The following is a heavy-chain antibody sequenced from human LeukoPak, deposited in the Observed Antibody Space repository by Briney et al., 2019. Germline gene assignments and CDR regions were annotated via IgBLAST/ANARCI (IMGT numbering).Heavy chain of an antibody. Sequence: PSETLSLTCAVYGGSFSGYYWSWIRQPPGKGLEWIGEINHSGSTNYNPSLKSRVTISVDTSKNQFSLKLSSVTAADTAVYYCARSVGSFYYFDYWGQGTLVTVSS. V-gene: IGHV4-34*01. CDR1: GGSFSGYY. CDR3: ARSVGSFYYFDY. J-gene: IGHJ4*02. CDR2: INHSGST.